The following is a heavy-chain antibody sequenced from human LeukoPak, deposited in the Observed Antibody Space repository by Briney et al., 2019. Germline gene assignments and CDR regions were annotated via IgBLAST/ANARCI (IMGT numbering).Heavy chain of an antibody. J-gene: IGHJ5*02. D-gene: IGHD5-24*01. CDR3: ARPSPPGDGYNPPDH. CDR1: GFNFDNFA. CDR2: ISHDARTK. Sequence: GGSLRLSCVVSGFNFDNFAMHWVRQPLGKGLEWVAVISHDARTKYYADSMKGRITISRDNSKNTLFLQMNNLRTEGTAVYFCARPSPPGDGYNPPDHWGQGTLVTVSS. V-gene: IGHV3-30*04.